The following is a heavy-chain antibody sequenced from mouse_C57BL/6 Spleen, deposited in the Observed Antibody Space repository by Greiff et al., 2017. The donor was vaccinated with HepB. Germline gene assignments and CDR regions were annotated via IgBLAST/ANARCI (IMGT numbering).Heavy chain of an antibody. CDR2: IRNKANNHAT. D-gene: IGHD1-1*01. CDR1: GFTFSDAW. CDR3: SYYYGSTHAMDY. J-gene: IGHJ4*01. Sequence: EVKVEESGGGLVQPGGSMKLSCAASGFTFSDAWMDWVRQSPEKGLEWVAEIRNKANNHATYYAESVKGRFTISRDDSKSSVYLQMNSLRAEDTGIYYCSYYYGSTHAMDYWGQGTSVTVSS. V-gene: IGHV6-6*01.